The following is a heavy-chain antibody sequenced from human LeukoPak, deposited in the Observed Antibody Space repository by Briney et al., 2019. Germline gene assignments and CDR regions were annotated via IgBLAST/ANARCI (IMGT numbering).Heavy chain of an antibody. CDR3: ARGGLWFGDD. D-gene: IGHD3-10*01. Sequence: SETLSLTXAVYGGSFRGYYWSWIRQPPGKGLEWIGEINHSGSTNYNPSLKSRVTISVDTSKNQFSLKLSSVTAADTAVYYCARGGLWFGDDWGQGTLVTVSS. CDR1: GGSFRGYY. CDR2: INHSGST. J-gene: IGHJ4*02. V-gene: IGHV4-34*01.